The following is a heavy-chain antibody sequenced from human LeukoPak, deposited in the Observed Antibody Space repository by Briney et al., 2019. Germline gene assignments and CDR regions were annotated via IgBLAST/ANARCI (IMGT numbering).Heavy chain of an antibody. CDR1: GFTFSSYN. J-gene: IGHJ4*02. V-gene: IGHV3-21*01. CDR3: ARDRITVAATETSFDY. D-gene: IGHD6-19*01. CDR2: ISGSSSYI. Sequence: GGSLRLSCAGSGFTFSSYNMNWVRQAPGKGLEWVSSISGSSSYIYYADSVKGRFTISRGNAKNSLYLQMNSLRAEDTAVYYCARDRITVAATETSFDYWAQGTLVSVSS.